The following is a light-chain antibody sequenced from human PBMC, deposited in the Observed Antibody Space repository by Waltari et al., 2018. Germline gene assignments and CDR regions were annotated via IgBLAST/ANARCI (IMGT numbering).Light chain of an antibody. Sequence: EIVLTQSPATLSLSPGERATLSCRASQSVSSYLACNQQKPGQAPRLRSYDASNRATGIPGKFSVSGSGTDFTLTISSLDPEDFAVYYCQQRSNWPPYMYTFGQGTKLEMK. CDR2: DAS. CDR3: QQRSNWPPYMYT. J-gene: IGKJ2*01. V-gene: IGKV3-11*01. CDR1: QSVSSY.